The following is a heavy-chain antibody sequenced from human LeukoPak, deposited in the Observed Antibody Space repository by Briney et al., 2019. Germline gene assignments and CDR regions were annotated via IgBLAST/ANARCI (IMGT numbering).Heavy chain of an antibody. J-gene: IGHJ4*02. CDR1: GDTFTGYY. D-gene: IGHD6-13*01. Sequence: GASVKVSCKASGDTFTGYYMHWVRQAPGQGLEWMGRINPNNGGTDYAQKFQGRVTVTRDTSISTAYMELNGLNSDDTAVYYCARVAAGAYWGQGTLVTVSS. CDR3: ARVAAGAY. CDR2: INPNNGGT. V-gene: IGHV1-2*06.